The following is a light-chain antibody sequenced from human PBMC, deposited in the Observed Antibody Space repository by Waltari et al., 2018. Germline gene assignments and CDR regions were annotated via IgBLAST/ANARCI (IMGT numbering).Light chain of an antibody. CDR2: EVN. CDR1: GSDVGSYKL. J-gene: IGLJ2*01. Sequence: QSALTQPASVSGSPGQSITISCSGTGSDVGSYKLVSWYQQHPGKAPKLIIYEVNMRPSGVSDRFSDSKSGITASLTISGLQAQDEAVYCCYSFATNSIVIFGGGTKLTVL. CDR3: YSFATNSIVI. V-gene: IGLV2-23*02.